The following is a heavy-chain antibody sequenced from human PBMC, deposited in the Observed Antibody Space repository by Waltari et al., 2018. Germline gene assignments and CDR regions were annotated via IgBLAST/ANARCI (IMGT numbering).Heavy chain of an antibody. CDR2: IYSGGST. V-gene: IGHV3-23*03. CDR3: AKPSKDSSSWYLHWYFDL. D-gene: IGHD6-13*01. J-gene: IGHJ2*01. CDR1: GFTFSSYA. Sequence: EVQLLESGGGLVQPGGSLRLSCAASGFTFSSYAMSWVRQAPGKGLEWVSVIYSGGSTYYADSVKGRFTISRDNSKNTLYLQMNSLRAVDTAVYYCAKPSKDSSSWYLHWYFDLWGRGTLVTVSS.